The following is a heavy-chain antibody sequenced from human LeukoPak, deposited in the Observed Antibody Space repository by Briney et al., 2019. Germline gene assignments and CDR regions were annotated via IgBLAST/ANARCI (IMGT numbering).Heavy chain of an antibody. V-gene: IGHV4-39*01. D-gene: IGHD6-13*01. CDR2: IYYSGSS. J-gene: IGHJ5*02. CDR1: GGSISSSSYY. CDR3: ARRRGYSSSWYEP. Sequence: SETLSLTCTVSGGSISSSSYYWGWIRQPPGKGLEWIGSIYYSGSSYYTPSLKSPVTISVDTSQNQFSLKPSSVTAADPAVYYCARRRGYSSSWYEPWGQATLVTVSS.